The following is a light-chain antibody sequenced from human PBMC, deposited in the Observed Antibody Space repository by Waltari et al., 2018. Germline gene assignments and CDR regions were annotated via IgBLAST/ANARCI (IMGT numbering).Light chain of an antibody. J-gene: IGLJ3*02. V-gene: IGLV2-11*01. CDR2: ELT. CDR3: CSYAGSDTWV. Sequence: YQKHPVKAPKLIVYELTGRPSGAPDRFSGSKSGDTASLTISGLQAEDEADYYCCSYAGSDTWVFGGVTKLTVL.